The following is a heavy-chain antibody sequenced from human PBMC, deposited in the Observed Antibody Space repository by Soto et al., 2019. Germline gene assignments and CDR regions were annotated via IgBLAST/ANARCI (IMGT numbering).Heavy chain of an antibody. CDR3: RRGVSSSWDDFDY. CDR2: INHSGST. J-gene: IGHJ4*02. D-gene: IGHD6-13*01. Sequence: SETLSLTCAVYGGSFSGYYWSWIRQPPGKGLEWIGEINHSGSTDYNPSLKSRVTISVDTSKNQFSLKLSSVTAADTAVYYCRRGVSSSWDDFDYWGQGTLVTVSS. V-gene: IGHV4-34*01. CDR1: GGSFSGYY.